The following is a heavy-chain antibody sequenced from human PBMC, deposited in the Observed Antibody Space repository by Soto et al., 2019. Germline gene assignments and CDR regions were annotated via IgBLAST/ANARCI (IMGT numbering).Heavy chain of an antibody. J-gene: IGHJ3*02. Sequence: ASVKVSCKASGYTFTSYYMHWVRQAPGQGLEWMGIINPSGGSTSYAQKFQGRVTMTRDTSTSTVYMELSSLRSEDTAMYYCARLNVDYDILTGYYSDAFDIWGQGTMVTVSS. CDR2: INPSGGST. CDR1: GYTFTSYY. CDR3: ARLNVDYDILTGYYSDAFDI. D-gene: IGHD3-9*01. V-gene: IGHV1-46*01.